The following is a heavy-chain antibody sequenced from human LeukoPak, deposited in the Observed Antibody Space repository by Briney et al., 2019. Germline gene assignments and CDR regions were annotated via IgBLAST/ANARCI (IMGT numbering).Heavy chain of an antibody. CDR2: IDPRDSDT. J-gene: IGHJ4*02. D-gene: IGHD2-15*01. Sequence: GESLTISCKGSGYNFTNYWIGWVRQMPGQGLEWMGIIDPRDSDTRYSPSFQGQVTISADKSISIAYLQWSSLKASDTAMYYCARSGSVYLDANFDSWGQGTLVTVSS. CDR1: GYNFTNYW. V-gene: IGHV5-51*01. CDR3: ARSGSVYLDANFDS.